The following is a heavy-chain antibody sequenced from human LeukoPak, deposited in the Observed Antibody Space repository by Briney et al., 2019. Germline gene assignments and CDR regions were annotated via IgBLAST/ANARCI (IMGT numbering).Heavy chain of an antibody. D-gene: IGHD3-3*01. J-gene: IGHJ4*02. CDR1: GGSISSYY. Sequence: SETLSLTCTVSGGSISSYYWSWIRQPPGKGLEWIGYIYYSGSTYYNPSLKSRVTISVDTSKNQFSLKLSSVTAADTAVYYCARRGRRFGANPGWGQGTLVTVSS. CDR2: IYYSGST. CDR3: ARRGRRFGANPG. V-gene: IGHV4-59*08.